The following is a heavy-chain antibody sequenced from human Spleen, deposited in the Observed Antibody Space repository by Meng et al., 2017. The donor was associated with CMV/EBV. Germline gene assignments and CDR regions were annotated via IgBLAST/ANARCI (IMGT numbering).Heavy chain of an antibody. CDR1: GFTFSGFW. CDR2: IKDDGGEQ. D-gene: IGHD3-22*01. J-gene: IGHJ4*02. V-gene: IGHV3-7*01. CDR3: AKETYYDSTFDY. Sequence: GESLKISCAASGFTFSGFWMSWVRQAPGKGLEWVANIKDDGGEQYYADSVKGRFTVSRDNAKSSLFLQMNSLRAEDTAVYYCAKETYYDSTFDYWGQGTLVTVSS.